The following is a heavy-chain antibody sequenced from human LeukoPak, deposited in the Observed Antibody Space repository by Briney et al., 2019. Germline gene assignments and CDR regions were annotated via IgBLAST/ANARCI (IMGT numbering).Heavy chain of an antibody. CDR2: INPNIGDT. D-gene: IGHD2-2*02. V-gene: IGHV1-2*02. CDR3: VRGDGYTSTRPFDY. CDR1: GYTFTGHY. Sequence: ASVKVSCKASGYTFTGHYLHWVRQAPGQGLEWMGWINPNIGDTNYAQKIQGRVAMTRDTSINTVYMELSRLISDDMAVYYCVRGDGYTSTRPFDYWGQGTPVTVSS. J-gene: IGHJ4*02.